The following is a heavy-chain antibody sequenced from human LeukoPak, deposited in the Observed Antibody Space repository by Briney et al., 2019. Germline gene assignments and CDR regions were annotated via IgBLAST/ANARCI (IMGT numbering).Heavy chain of an antibody. CDR2: IKQDGSEK. D-gene: IGHD2-8*01. V-gene: IGHV3-7*02. Sequence: GGSLRLSCAASGFTFSSYWMSWVRQAPGKGLEWVANIKQDGSEKYYVDSVKGRFTISRDNSRNTLYLQMNSLRAEDTAVYYCARGPERTGVGTRYYYDMDVWGQGTTVTVSS. J-gene: IGHJ6*02. CDR1: GFTFSSYW. CDR3: ARGPERTGVGTRYYYDMDV.